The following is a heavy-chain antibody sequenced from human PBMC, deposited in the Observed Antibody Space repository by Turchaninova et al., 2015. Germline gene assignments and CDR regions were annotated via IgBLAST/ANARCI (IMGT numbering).Heavy chain of an antibody. CDR1: GGSFSGYY. J-gene: IGHJ6*02. D-gene: IGHD2/OR15-2a*01. CDR3: AVIRGYYYYGMDV. CDR2: INHSGST. V-gene: IGHV4-34*01. Sequence: VQLQQWGDGLLKPRDTLSLTCAVYGGSFSGYYWSWIRQPPGKGLEWSGEINHSGSTNYNPSLKSRVTISVDTSKNQFSLKLSSVTAADTAVYYCAVIRGYYYYGMDVWGQGTTVTVSS.